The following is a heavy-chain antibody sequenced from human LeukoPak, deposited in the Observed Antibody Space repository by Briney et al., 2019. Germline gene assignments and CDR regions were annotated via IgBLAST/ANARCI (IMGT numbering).Heavy chain of an antibody. J-gene: IGHJ4*02. CDR2: VSGSGGGT. D-gene: IGHD4-17*01. CDR3: AKRSGDYGDYIDY. V-gene: IGHV3-23*01. Sequence: PGGSLRLSCAASGFTFRSYAMSWVRQAPGKGLEWVSGVSGSGGGTYYADSVKGRFTIPRDNSKNTLYLQMNSLRAEDTAVYYCAKRSGDYGDYIDYWGQGTLVTVSS. CDR1: GFTFRSYA.